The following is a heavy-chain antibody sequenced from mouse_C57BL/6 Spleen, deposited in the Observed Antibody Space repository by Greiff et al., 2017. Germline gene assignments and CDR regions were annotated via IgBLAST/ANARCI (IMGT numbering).Heavy chain of an antibody. D-gene: IGHD4-1*01. CDR3: TTSGFDY. Sequence: VQLQQSGAELVRPGASVKLSCTASGFNIKDDYMHWVQQRPEQGLEWIGWIDPENGDTEYAAKFQGKATITSDTSSNTAYLQLSSLTAEDTAVYYCTTSGFDYWGQGTTLTVSS. V-gene: IGHV14-4*01. J-gene: IGHJ2*01. CDR2: IDPENGDT. CDR1: GFNIKDDY.